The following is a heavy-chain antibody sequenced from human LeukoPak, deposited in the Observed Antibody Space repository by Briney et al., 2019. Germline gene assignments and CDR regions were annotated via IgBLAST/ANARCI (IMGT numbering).Heavy chain of an antibody. D-gene: IGHD2-21*02. V-gene: IGHV1-46*01. CDR1: GYTFASYY. CDR2: INPSGGST. CDR3: VREGNELLSKNFDY. J-gene: IGHJ4*02. Sequence: GASVKVSCKASGYTFASYYMHWVRQAPGQGLEWMGIINPSGGSTSYAQKFQGRVTMTRDTSTSTVYMELSSLISDDTAMYYCVREGNELLSKNFDYWGQGTLVTVSS.